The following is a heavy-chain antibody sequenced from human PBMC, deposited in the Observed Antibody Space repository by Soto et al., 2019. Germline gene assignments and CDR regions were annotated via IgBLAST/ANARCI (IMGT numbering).Heavy chain of an antibody. CDR3: ARARHYYETGGYYGDS. V-gene: IGHV3-21*01. CDR1: GFTFSTYS. Sequence: GGSLRLSCAASGFTFSTYSMNCVRQAPGEGLEWVSSISSSSSYIYYANSVKGRFTISRDNAMNSLYLQMNSLRAEDTAVYYCARARHYYETGGYYGDSWGQGTLVTVSS. D-gene: IGHD3-22*01. J-gene: IGHJ4*02. CDR2: ISSSSSYI.